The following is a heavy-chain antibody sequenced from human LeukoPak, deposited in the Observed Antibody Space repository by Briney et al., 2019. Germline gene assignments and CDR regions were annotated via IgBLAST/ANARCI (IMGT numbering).Heavy chain of an antibody. J-gene: IGHJ5*02. Sequence: ETLSLTCTVSGGSISSYYWSWIRQPPGKGLEWIGYIYYRGSTNYNPSLKSRVTISVDTSKNQFSLKLSSVTAADTAVYYCASTQIIVGATDNWFDPWGQGTLVTVSS. D-gene: IGHD1-26*01. CDR2: IYYRGST. CDR1: GGSISSYY. CDR3: ASTQIIVGATDNWFDP. V-gene: IGHV4-59*01.